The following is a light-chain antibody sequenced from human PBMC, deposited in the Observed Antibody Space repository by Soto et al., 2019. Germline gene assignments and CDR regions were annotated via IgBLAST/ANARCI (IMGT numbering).Light chain of an antibody. Sequence: DVPMTQAPSSLSASVGDRVTITCRASQGISNYLAWYQQKPGKVPKLLIYAASILQSGVPSRFSGSGSGTDFTLTISSLQPEDVATYYCQKYNSATRTFGGGTKVEIK. V-gene: IGKV1-27*01. CDR3: QKYNSATRT. CDR1: QGISNY. J-gene: IGKJ4*01. CDR2: AAS.